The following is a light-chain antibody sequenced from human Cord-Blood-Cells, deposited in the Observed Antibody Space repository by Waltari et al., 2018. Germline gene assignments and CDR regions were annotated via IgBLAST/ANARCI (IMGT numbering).Light chain of an antibody. J-gene: IGLJ2*01. V-gene: IGLV2-14*01. CDR2: DVS. CDR1: SSDVGGYNY. Sequence: QSALTQPASVSGSPGQSIPISCTGTSSDVGGYNYVSWYQQHPGKAPKLMIYDVSNRPSGVSNRFSGSKSGNTASLTISGLQAEDEADYYYSSYTSSSTQVFGGGTKLTVL. CDR3: SSYTSSSTQV.